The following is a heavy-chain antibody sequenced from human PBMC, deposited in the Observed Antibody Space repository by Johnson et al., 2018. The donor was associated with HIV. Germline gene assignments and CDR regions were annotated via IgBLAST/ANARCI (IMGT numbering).Heavy chain of an antibody. Sequence: MQLVESGGGVVQPWRSLRLSCAASGFTFSSYWMSWVRQAPGKGLEWVANIKQDGSERYYVDSVKGRFTISRANAKNSLYLQMNSLRAEDTAVYYCARLSWHIVVVTAWADAFDIWGQGTMVTVSS. CDR3: ARLSWHIVVVTAWADAFDI. V-gene: IGHV3-7*01. J-gene: IGHJ3*02. D-gene: IGHD2-21*02. CDR2: IKQDGSER. CDR1: GFTFSSYW.